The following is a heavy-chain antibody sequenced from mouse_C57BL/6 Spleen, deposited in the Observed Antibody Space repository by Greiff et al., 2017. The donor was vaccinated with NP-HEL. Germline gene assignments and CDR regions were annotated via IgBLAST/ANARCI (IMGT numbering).Heavy chain of an antibody. V-gene: IGHV1-82*01. CDR1: GYAFSSSW. D-gene: IGHD1-1*01. J-gene: IGHJ4*01. Sequence: QVQLKQSGPELVKPGASVKISCKASGYAFSSSWMNWVKQRPGKGLEWIGRIYPGDGDTNYNGKFKGKATLTADKSSSTAYMHLSSLTSEDSAVYFCARWDTTVVATEGYAMDYWGQGTSVTVSS. CDR2: IYPGDGDT. CDR3: ARWDTTVVATEGYAMDY.